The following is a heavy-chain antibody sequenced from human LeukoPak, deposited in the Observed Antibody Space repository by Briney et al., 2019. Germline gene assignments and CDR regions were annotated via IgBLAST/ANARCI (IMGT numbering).Heavy chain of an antibody. Sequence: GGSLRLSCAASGFTFSSYEMNWVRQAPGKGLEWVSYISSSGSTIYYTDSVKGRFTISRDNAKNSLYLQMNSLRAEDTAVYYCARDSRVTPYLDYWGQGTLVTVSS. J-gene: IGHJ4*02. CDR2: ISSSGSTI. D-gene: IGHD4-11*01. V-gene: IGHV3-48*03. CDR3: ARDSRVTPYLDY. CDR1: GFTFSSYE.